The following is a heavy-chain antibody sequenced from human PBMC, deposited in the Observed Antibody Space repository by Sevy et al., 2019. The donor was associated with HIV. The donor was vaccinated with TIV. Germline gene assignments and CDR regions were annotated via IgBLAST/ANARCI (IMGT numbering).Heavy chain of an antibody. CDR1: GGSISSHSYY. D-gene: IGHD6-19*01. Sequence: SETLSLTCSVSGGSISSHSYYWTWIRHHPGKGLEWIGYIHYSGRTYYNPSLKSRVTISLDTSKNQFSLRLRSVTAADTAVYYCARDHGYSNGWFPYYYYYGMDVWGPGTTVTVSS. CDR2: IHYSGRT. J-gene: IGHJ6*02. V-gene: IGHV4-31*03. CDR3: ARDHGYSNGWFPYYYYYGMDV.